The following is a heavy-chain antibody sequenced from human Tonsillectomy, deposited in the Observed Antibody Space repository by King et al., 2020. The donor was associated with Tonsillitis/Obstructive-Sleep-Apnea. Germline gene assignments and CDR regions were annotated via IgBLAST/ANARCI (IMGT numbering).Heavy chain of an antibody. CDR2: IYYSGST. CDR1: GGSISSSSYF. V-gene: IGHV4-39*01. D-gene: IGHD3-3*01. Sequence: QVQLQESGPGLVKPSETLSLTCTVSGGSISSSSYFWGWIRQPPGKGLEWIGNIYYSGSTYYNPSLKSRVTISVDTSKNQFSLKLSSVTAADTAVYYCARREWIDFFLDVGGKGTTVTVSS. CDR3: ARREWIDFFLDV. J-gene: IGHJ6*04.